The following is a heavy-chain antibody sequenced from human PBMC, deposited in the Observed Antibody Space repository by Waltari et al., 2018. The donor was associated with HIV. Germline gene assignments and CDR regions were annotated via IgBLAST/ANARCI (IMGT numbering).Heavy chain of an antibody. CDR2: INPGNGDT. CDR3: SRSESSTWANLDF. V-gene: IGHV1-2*04. CDR1: GYTFGAYN. Sequence: QVQLVQSGTEVRNPGASVTVACRTSGYTFGAYNLHWVRQAPGEGFERVGWINPGNGDTDYAQKFQGWVTMTKGTSSNTVYLTLNRLRSDDTAIYYCSRSESSTWANLDFWGQGTLVSVSS. D-gene: IGHD3-10*01. J-gene: IGHJ4*02.